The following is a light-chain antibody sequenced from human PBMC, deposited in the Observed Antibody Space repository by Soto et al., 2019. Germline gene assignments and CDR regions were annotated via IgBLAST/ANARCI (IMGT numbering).Light chain of an antibody. CDR3: SSYARNSTLV. CDR2: DVR. Sequence: QSALTQPASVSGSPGQSITISCTGTNSDVGRYSYVSWYQQHPGKAPKVMIYDVRNRPSGVSNRFSGSKSGNTASLTISGLQAEDEADYYCSSYARNSTLVFGSGTKVTVL. CDR1: NSDVGRYSY. V-gene: IGLV2-14*01. J-gene: IGLJ1*01.